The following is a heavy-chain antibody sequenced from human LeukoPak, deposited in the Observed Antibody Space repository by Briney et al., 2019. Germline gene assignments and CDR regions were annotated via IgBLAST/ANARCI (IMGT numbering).Heavy chain of an antibody. CDR1: GFTFSNYW. D-gene: IGHD3-3*01. CDR3: ARDKGNSDFWSGYSSYGMDV. V-gene: IGHV3-7*01. J-gene: IGHJ6*02. Sequence: PGGSLTLSCAASGFTFSNYWMSWVRHAPGKGLEWVANIKQDGSEKYYMDSVKGRFTISRDNAKNSLYLQMNRLRAEDTAVYYCARDKGNSDFWSGYSSYGMDVWGQGITVTVSS. CDR2: IKQDGSEK.